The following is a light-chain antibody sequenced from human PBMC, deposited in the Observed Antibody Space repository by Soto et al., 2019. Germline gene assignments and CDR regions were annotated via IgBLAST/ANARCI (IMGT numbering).Light chain of an antibody. Sequence: EIVLTQSPGTLSLSPGERATLSCRASQSVSSSYLAWYQQKPGQAPRLLIYGASSRATGLPDGFSGSGSGTAFTLTISRLEPEDFAVYYCQQYGSSPWTFGQGTKVEIK. CDR1: QSVSSSY. V-gene: IGKV3-20*01. CDR3: QQYGSSPWT. J-gene: IGKJ1*01. CDR2: GAS.